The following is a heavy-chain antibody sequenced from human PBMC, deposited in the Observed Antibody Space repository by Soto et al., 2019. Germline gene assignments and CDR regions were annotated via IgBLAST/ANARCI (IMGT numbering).Heavy chain of an antibody. J-gene: IGHJ3*02. V-gene: IGHV1-69*13. Sequence: ASLRVSCKACAGTFSSYAISWVRQAPGQGLEWMGGVIPIFGTANYAQKFQGRVTITADESTSTAYMELSSLRSEDTAVYYCARDHRPDARVDAFDIWGQGTMVTVSS. D-gene: IGHD3-3*01. CDR3: ARDHRPDARVDAFDI. CDR1: AGTFSSYA. CDR2: VIPIFGTA.